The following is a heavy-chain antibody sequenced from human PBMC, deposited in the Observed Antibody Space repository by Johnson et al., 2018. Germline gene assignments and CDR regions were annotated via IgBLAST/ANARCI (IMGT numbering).Heavy chain of an antibody. V-gene: IGHV3-21*04. J-gene: IGHJ3*02. CDR2: ISSGGSYI. CDR3: AKHSPVTYNSAWYWNAFDI. D-gene: IGHD6-19*01. CDR1: GFTFSSYS. Sequence: VQLVQSGGGLVKPGGSLRLSRAASGFTFSSYSMNWVRQAPGEGLEWVSSISSGGSYISYADSVKGRFPISTDSAKNSPYLQMKSLSAEDTAVYFCAKHSPVTYNSAWYWNAFDIWGQGTMVIVSS.